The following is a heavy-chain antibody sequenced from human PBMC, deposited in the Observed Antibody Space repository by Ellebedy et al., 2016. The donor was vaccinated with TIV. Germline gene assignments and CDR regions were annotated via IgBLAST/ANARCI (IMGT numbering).Heavy chain of an antibody. Sequence: KVSCKGSGYSFTSYWIGWVRQMPGKGLEWMGIISPGDSDTRYSPSFQGQVTISADKSISTAYLQWSSLKASDTAMYYCARTALTGTTVRWFAPWGQGTLVTVSS. D-gene: IGHD1-7*01. V-gene: IGHV5-51*01. CDR1: GYSFTSYW. J-gene: IGHJ5*02. CDR3: ARTALTGTTVRWFAP. CDR2: ISPGDSDT.